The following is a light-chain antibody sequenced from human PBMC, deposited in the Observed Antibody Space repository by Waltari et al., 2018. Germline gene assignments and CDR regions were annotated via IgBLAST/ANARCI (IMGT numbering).Light chain of an antibody. Sequence: IVLTQSPGTLSLSPGERATLSCRASQSVGRSLAWYQQKPGQAPRLLIYGASSRATGIPDRFSGGGSGTDFSLTISRLEPEDFAAYHCQHYVSLPVTFGQGTKVEIK. CDR3: QHYVSLPVT. V-gene: IGKV3-20*01. CDR2: GAS. CDR1: QSVGRS. J-gene: IGKJ1*01.